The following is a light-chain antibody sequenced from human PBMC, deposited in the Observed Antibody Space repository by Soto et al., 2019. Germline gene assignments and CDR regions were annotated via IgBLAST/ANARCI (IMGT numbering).Light chain of an antibody. J-gene: IGKJ4*01. Sequence: DIVMTQAPDSLAVSLGERAIINCKSSQSVLYSSNNKNYLTWYQQKPGQPPKLLIYWASTREFGVPDRFSGSGSGTDFTLTISSLQAEDVAVYYCRQYYTIPLTFGGGTKVDIK. V-gene: IGKV4-1*01. CDR1: QSVLYSSNNKNY. CDR2: WAS. CDR3: RQYYTIPLT.